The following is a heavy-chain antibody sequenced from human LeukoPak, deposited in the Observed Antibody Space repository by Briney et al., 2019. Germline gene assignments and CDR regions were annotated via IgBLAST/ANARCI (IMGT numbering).Heavy chain of an antibody. D-gene: IGHD3-3*01. CDR2: ISPNDGET. V-gene: IGHV1-18*01. CDR1: GYTFTNYG. Sequence: ASVKVSCKASGYTFTNYGITWVRQAPGQGLEWMGWISPNDGETTYSQKFQGRVTMTTDTSTTTAYMEVRTLRSDDTGVYYCARPYDFWSGPSDDAFDIWGQGTMVTVSS. CDR3: ARPYDFWSGPSDDAFDI. J-gene: IGHJ3*02.